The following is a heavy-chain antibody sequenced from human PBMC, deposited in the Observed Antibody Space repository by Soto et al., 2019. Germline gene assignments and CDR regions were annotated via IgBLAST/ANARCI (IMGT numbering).Heavy chain of an antibody. Sequence: EVQLLESGGGLVQPGGSLRLSCAASGFTFSSYAMSWVRQAPGKGLEWVSAISGSGGSTYYADSVKGRFTISRDNSKNTLYLQMNSLRAEDTAVYYCAKNSPYCPNGVCYPFGWFDPWGQGTLVTVSS. CDR3: AKNSPYCPNGVCYPFGWFDP. D-gene: IGHD2-8*01. CDR2: ISGSGGST. CDR1: GFTFSSYA. V-gene: IGHV3-23*01. J-gene: IGHJ5*02.